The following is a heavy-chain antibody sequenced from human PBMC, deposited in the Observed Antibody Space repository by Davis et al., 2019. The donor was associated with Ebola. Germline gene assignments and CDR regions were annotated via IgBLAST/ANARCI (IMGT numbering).Heavy chain of an antibody. D-gene: IGHD3-10*01. V-gene: IGHV3-53*01. CDR2: IYSGGST. J-gene: IGHJ6*02. CDR3: ARDRITMVRGVAPGMDV. Sequence: PGGSLRLSCAASGFTVSSNYMSWVRQAPGKGLEWVSVIYSGGSTYYADSVKGRFTISRDNSKNTLYLQMNSLRAEDTAVYYCARDRITMVRGVAPGMDVWGQGTTVTVSS. CDR1: GFTVSSNY.